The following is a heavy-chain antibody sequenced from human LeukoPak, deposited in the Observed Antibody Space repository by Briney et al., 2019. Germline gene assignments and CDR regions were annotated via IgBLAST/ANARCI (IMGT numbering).Heavy chain of an antibody. CDR3: ARDARNDGTGSFDP. V-gene: IGHV3-74*01. CDR1: GFTFSSYW. CDR2: INSDGSST. D-gene: IGHD3/OR15-3a*01. J-gene: IGHJ5*02. Sequence: GGSLRLSCAASGFTFSSYWMHWVRQAPGKGLVWVSRINSDGSSTSYADSVKGRFAISRDNAKNTLYLQMNSLRAEDTAVYYCARDARNDGTGSFDPWGQGTLVTVSS.